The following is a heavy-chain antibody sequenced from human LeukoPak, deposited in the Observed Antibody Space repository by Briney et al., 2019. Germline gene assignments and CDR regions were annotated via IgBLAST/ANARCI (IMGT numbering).Heavy chain of an antibody. J-gene: IGHJ4*02. CDR1: GFTVSSNY. V-gene: IGHV3-66*01. D-gene: IGHD6-19*01. CDR3: AKVSTYSSGWYFDY. Sequence: GGSLRLSCAASGFTVSSNYMSWVRQAPGKGLEWVSVIYSGGSTYYADSVKGRFTISRDNSKNTLYLQMNSLRAEDTAVYYCAKVSTYSSGWYFDYWGQGTLVTVSS. CDR2: IYSGGST.